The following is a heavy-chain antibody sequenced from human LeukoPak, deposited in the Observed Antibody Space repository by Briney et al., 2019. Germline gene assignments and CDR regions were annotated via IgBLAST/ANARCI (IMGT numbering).Heavy chain of an antibody. J-gene: IGHJ4*02. V-gene: IGHV4-59*12. D-gene: IGHD3-10*01. CDR3: ARDGYY. CDR2: IYYSGST. CDR1: GGSISSYY. Sequence: SETLSLTCTVSGGSISSYYWSWIRQPPGKGLEWIGYIYYSGSTNYNPSLKSRVTMSVDTSKNQFSLKLRSVTAADTAVYFCARDGYYWGQGTLVTVSS.